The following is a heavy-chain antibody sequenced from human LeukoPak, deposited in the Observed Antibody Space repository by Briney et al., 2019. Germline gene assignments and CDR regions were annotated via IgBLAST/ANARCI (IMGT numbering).Heavy chain of an antibody. D-gene: IGHD6-19*01. J-gene: IGHJ6*03. V-gene: IGHV3-53*01. CDR1: GFTVSFNY. CDR2: IYSGGST. Sequence: GGSLRLSCAASGFTVSFNYMSWVRQAPGKGLEWILVIYSGGSTYYADSVKGRFTISRDDSKNTLYLQMNNLRAEDTAIYYCARAQWRTYSYYYMDVWGKGTTVTVSS. CDR3: ARAQWRTYSYYYMDV.